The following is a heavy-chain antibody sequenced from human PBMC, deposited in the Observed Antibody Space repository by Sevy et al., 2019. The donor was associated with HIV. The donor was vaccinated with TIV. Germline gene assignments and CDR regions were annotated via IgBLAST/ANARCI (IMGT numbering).Heavy chain of an antibody. CDR1: GGSFSSYY. V-gene: IGHV4-59*01. Sequence: SETLSLTCTVSGGSFSSYYWSWIRQSPGKGLEWIGYIYYNGTTNSSASLRRRVTISPHTSKSQFSLELKSVTAADTDVYYCASGKVLFDYWGQGTLVTVSS. CDR2: IYYNGTT. CDR3: ASGKVLFDY. D-gene: IGHD1-20*01. J-gene: IGHJ4*02.